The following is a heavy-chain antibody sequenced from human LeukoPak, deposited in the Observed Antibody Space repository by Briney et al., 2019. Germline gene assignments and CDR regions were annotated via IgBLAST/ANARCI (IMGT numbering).Heavy chain of an antibody. CDR3: ARAPRTGAWDMITFGGVIVHGDAFDF. J-gene: IGHJ3*01. V-gene: IGHV4-39*07. CDR1: GGFLISTTYY. Sequence: SETLSLTCAVSGGFLISTTYYWGWIRQPPGKGLEWIGSIYYSGSIYYNPSLKSRVTVSVDMSKNQFSLQLSSVTAADTAVYYCARAPRTGAWDMITFGGVIVHGDAFDFWGQGTMVTVSS. CDR2: IYYSGSI. D-gene: IGHD3-16*02.